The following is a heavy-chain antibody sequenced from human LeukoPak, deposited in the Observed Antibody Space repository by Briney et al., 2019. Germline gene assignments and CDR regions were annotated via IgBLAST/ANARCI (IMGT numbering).Heavy chain of an antibody. CDR3: ARDRAGTQAWVEFDP. D-gene: IGHD3-10*01. CDR1: GIAFRRYP. CDR2: ISGSGGST. V-gene: IGHV3-23*01. J-gene: IGHJ5*02. Sequence: GGSLRLSCVSSGIAFRRYPMTWVRQAPGKGLEWVAGISGSGGSTYYADSVKGRFTISKDSSKNTLYLQMNSLRAEDTAVYYCARDRAGTQAWVEFDPWGQGTLVTVSS.